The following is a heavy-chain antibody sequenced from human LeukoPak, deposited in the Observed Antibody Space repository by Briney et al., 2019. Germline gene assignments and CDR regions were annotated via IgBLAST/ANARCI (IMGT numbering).Heavy chain of an antibody. CDR1: GYTFTSYD. Sequence: ASVKVSCKASGYTFTSYDINWVRQATGQGLEWMGWMNPNSGNTGYAQKFQGRVTITTNTSISTAYMELSSLRSEDTAVYYCARGLTTVVTLTLIDYWGQGTLVTVSS. V-gene: IGHV1-8*03. J-gene: IGHJ4*02. D-gene: IGHD4-23*01. CDR3: ARGLTTVVTLTLIDY. CDR2: MNPNSGNT.